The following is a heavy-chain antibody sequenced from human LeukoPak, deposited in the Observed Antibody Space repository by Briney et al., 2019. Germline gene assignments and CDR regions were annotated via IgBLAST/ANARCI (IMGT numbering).Heavy chain of an antibody. CDR1: GYTFTGYY. J-gene: IGHJ3*02. V-gene: IGHV1-69*13. CDR3: ARDPGAPVRAFDI. Sequence: SVKVSCKASGYTFTGYYMHWVRQAPGQGLEWMGGIIPIDGTANFGQKFQGRVTITADESTSTAYMELSSLRSEDTAIYYCARDPGAPVRAFDIWGQGTMVTVSS. D-gene: IGHD3-10*01. CDR2: IIPIDGTA.